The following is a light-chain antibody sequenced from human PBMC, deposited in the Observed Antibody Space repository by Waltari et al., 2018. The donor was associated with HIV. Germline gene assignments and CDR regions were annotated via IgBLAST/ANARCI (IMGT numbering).Light chain of an antibody. J-gene: IGKJ1*01. CDR2: AAS. CDR3: QQRDVTPRT. CDR1: QSVGSS. V-gene: IGKV1-39*01. Sequence: DIAMTQSPSSLSASVGDSVTITCRASQSVGSSLNWYQQNPGRAPTLLIFAASTLHSGVPSRFTGTRAGTQVTLTISSLQPEDFGSYDCQQRDVTPRTFGQGTKVEVK.